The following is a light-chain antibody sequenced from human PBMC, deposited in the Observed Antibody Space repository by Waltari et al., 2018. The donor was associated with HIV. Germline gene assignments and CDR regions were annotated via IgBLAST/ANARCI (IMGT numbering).Light chain of an antibody. V-gene: IGLV2-8*01. CDR2: EVN. CDR3: SSYAGNNNYV. CDR1: SRDLGAYNY. J-gene: IGLJ1*01. Sequence: QPALTQPPSASGSPGQSVTISCTGTSRDLGAYNYVSWYQQHPGRAPNLLIYEVNKRPSGVPDRFSGSKSANTASLTVSGLQAEDEADYYCSSYAGNNNYVFGTGTRVTVL.